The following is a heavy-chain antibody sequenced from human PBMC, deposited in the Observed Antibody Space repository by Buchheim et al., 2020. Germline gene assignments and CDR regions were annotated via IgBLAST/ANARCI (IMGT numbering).Heavy chain of an antibody. CDR1: GGSFSGYY. D-gene: IGHD4-17*01. V-gene: IGHV4-34*01. J-gene: IGHJ6*02. CDR2: INHSGST. Sequence: QVQLQQWGAGLLKPSETLSLTCAVYGGSFSGYYWSWIRQPPGKGLEWIGEINHSGSTNYNPSLKSRVTISLDTSKNQFSLKLSSVTAADTAVYYCAGDYGDYGGYYYYGMDVWGQGTT. CDR3: AGDYGDYGGYYYYGMDV.